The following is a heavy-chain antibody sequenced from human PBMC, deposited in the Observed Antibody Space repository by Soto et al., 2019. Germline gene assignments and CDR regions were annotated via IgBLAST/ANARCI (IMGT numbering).Heavy chain of an antibody. D-gene: IGHD1-1*01. J-gene: IGHJ4*02. CDR1: GFTFDDYA. V-gene: IGHV3-9*01. CDR3: ARDASITTSYLPY. Sequence: EVQLVESGGGLVQPGRSLRLSCVTSGFTFDDYAMHWVRQAPGKGLEWVSSISWNSGNIDYADSVKGRFTVSRDNARNSLYLQMDSLRSEDTALYYCARDASITTSYLPYWGQGTLVTVSS. CDR2: ISWNSGNI.